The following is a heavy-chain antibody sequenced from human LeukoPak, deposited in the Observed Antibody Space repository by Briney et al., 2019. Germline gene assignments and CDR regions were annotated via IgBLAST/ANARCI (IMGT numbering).Heavy chain of an antibody. Sequence: GGSLRLSCAAPGFTFSCYAMSWVRQAPRKGLEWGSSISGSGGSTYYADSVKRRFTISRDNSKNTLYVQMDSQRAEVTAVSYCAKGSGPFLPWGQGTLVTVSS. CDR2: ISGSGGST. J-gene: IGHJ5*02. CDR1: GFTFSCYA. CDR3: AKGSGPFLP. D-gene: IGHD3-3*01. V-gene: IGHV3-23*01.